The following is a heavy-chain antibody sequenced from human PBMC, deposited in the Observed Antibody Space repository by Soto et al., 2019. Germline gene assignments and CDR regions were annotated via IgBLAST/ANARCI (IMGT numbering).Heavy chain of an antibody. Sequence: GCSLRLSCAASGFTFSSYGMHLVRQAPGKGLEWVAVIWYDGSNKYYADSVKGRFTISRDNSKNTLYLQMNSLRAEDTAVYYCARDLSGSSYYFDYWGEGTLVTVS. J-gene: IGHJ4*02. CDR1: GFTFSSYG. D-gene: IGHD1-26*01. CDR3: ARDLSGSSYYFDY. V-gene: IGHV3-33*01. CDR2: IWYDGSNK.